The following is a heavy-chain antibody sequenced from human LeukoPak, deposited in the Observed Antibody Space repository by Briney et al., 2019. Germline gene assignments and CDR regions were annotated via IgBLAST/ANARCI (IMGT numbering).Heavy chain of an antibody. V-gene: IGHV1-18*04. CDR3: ARGSAKNRPTAYYYGMDV. Sequence: ASVKVSCKASGYTFTSYGISWVRQAPGQGLGWMGWISAYNGNTNYAQKLQGRVTMTTDTSTSTAYMELRSLRSDDTAVYYCARGSAKNRPTAYYYGMDVWGKGTTVTVSS. CDR2: ISAYNGNT. CDR1: GYTFTSYG. J-gene: IGHJ6*04. D-gene: IGHD1-14*01.